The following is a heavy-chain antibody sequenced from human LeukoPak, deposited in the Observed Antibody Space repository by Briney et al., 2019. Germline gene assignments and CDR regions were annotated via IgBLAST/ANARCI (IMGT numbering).Heavy chain of an antibody. Sequence: GGSLRLSCAAFGFTFNNYWMSWVRQAPGKGLEWVANINQDGSGKHYVDSVKGRFTISRDNAKNSLYLQMNSLRAEDTAVYFCAKASIAGAIGDLDYWGQGTLVTVPS. CDR2: INQDGSGK. J-gene: IGHJ4*02. V-gene: IGHV3-7*01. CDR1: GFTFNNYW. D-gene: IGHD1-26*01. CDR3: AKASIAGAIGDLDY.